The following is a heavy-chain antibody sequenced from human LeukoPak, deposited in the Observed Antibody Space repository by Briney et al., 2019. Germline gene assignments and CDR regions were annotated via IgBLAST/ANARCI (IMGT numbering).Heavy chain of an antibody. CDR2: ISGYNGNT. CDR1: GYTFTGYY. V-gene: IGHV1-18*04. D-gene: IGHD6-19*01. J-gene: IGHJ4*02. CDR3: ARDLKRGYSSGRYSWGTGSSNDY. Sequence: ASVKVSCKASGYTFTGYYMHWVRQAPGQGLEWMRWISGYNGNTNYAQQKLQGRVTMTTDTSTSTAYMELRSLRSDDTAVYYCARDLKRGYSSGRYSWGTGSSNDYWGQGTLVTVSS.